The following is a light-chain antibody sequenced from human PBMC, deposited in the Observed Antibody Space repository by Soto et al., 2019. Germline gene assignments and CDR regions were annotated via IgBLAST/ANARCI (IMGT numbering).Light chain of an antibody. CDR2: GAS. V-gene: IGKV3-20*01. Sequence: IVLTQSPPSLSLFPGERATLSCRASQSVSSDLAWYQQKPGQAPRLLIYGASNRATGIPDRFSGSGSGTDFTLTISRLEPEDFAVYYCQQYGSSGTFGQGTKVDI. CDR3: QQYGSSGT. CDR1: QSVSSD. J-gene: IGKJ1*01.